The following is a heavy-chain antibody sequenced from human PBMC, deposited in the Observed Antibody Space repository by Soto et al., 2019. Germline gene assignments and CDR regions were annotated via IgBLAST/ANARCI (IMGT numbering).Heavy chain of an antibody. J-gene: IGHJ3*02. D-gene: IGHD3-22*01. V-gene: IGHV1-69*12. CDR3: AREFYYDSSGYYDENAFDI. Sequence: QVQLVQSGAEVKKPGSSVKVSCKASGGTFSSYAISWVRQAPGQGLEWMGGIIPIFGTANYAQKFQGRVTITADESTSTAHVQPSSLRSEDTAVYYCAREFYYDSSGYYDENAFDIWGQGPMVTVSS. CDR1: GGTFSSYA. CDR2: IIPIFGTA.